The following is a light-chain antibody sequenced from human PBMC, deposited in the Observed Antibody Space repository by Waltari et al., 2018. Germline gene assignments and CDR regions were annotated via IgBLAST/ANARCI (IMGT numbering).Light chain of an antibody. CDR2: FDS. Sequence: SYVLTQPPSVSVAPGKTASITCGGNNIGAKSVNWYQQKPGQAPILLIYFDSDRPSGIPDRFSGSNSGHTATLTINRVEAGDEAAYYCQVWDTSADHLVVFGGGTNLTVV. CDR3: QVWDTSADHLVV. V-gene: IGLV3-21*04. CDR1: NIGAKS. J-gene: IGLJ2*01.